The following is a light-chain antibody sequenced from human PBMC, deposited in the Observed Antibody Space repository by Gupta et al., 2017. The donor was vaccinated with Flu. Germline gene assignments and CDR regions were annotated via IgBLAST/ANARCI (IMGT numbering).Light chain of an antibody. CDR2: KAS. CDR1: QTIRTW. V-gene: IGKV1-5*03. J-gene: IGKJ1*01. CDR3: QQYDGTWT. Sequence: DVQMTQSPSTLSASVGDRVTITCRASQTIRTWLAWYQQKPGKAPKLLIYKASRRAIGVPSRFSGSGSGTEFSLTSSRRQPDDFATYYCQQYDGTWTFGQGTKVEI.